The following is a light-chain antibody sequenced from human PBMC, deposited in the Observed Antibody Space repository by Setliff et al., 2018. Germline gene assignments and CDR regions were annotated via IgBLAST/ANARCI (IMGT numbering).Light chain of an antibody. Sequence: QSVLPQPPSASGSPGQSVTISCTGTSSDISPYNYVSWYQQHPGKAPKLMIYQVTQRPSGVPDRFSGSKSGDTASLTVSGLQAEDEADYYCSSYEGTNNFVFGTGTKVTVL. CDR3: SSYEGTNNFV. CDR2: QVT. CDR1: SSDISPYNY. J-gene: IGLJ1*01. V-gene: IGLV2-8*01.